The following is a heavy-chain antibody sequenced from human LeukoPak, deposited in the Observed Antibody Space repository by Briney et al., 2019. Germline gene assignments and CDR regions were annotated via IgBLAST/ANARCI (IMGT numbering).Heavy chain of an antibody. CDR1: GFTFDDYA. CDR2: ISGDGGRT. V-gene: IGHV3-43*02. D-gene: IGHD1-26*01. Sequence: GGSLRLSCAASGFTFDDYAMHWVREAPGKGVEWVSLISGDGGRTYYADSVKGRFTISRDNSKNYLYLQMNSLRTEDTALYYCAKDTGGSYAFDIWGQGTMVTVSS. CDR3: AKDTGGSYAFDI. J-gene: IGHJ3*02.